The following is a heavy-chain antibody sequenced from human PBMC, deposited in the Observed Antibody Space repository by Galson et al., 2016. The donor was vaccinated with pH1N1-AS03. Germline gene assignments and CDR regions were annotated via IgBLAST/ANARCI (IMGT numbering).Heavy chain of an antibody. CDR2: VSHDGNT. CDR3: ARMRVVAASDTSGYYYFDF. Sequence: SETLSLTCSVSGGSITTDYWNWIRQPPGKGLEWIGYVSHDGNTNYNPSLYSRVTMSVDTSKTQFSLKLNSVSAADTAVYYCARMRVVAASDTSGYYYFDFWGQGALVTVSS. V-gene: IGHV4-59*08. D-gene: IGHD3-22*01. J-gene: IGHJ4*02. CDR1: GGSITTDY.